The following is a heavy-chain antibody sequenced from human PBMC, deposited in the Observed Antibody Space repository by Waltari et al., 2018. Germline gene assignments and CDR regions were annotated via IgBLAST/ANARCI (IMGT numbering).Heavy chain of an antibody. J-gene: IGHJ5*02. D-gene: IGHD3-3*01. Sequence: VQLVESGGGLVQPGRSLRLSCAASGFTFDDYAMHWVRQAPGKGLEWVSGISWNSGSIGYADSVKGRFTISRDNAKNSLYLQMNSLRAEDTALYYCAKDAIGWGSGYYTGKLTNWFDPWGQGTLVTVSS. CDR3: AKDAIGWGSGYYTGKLTNWFDP. CDR2: ISWNSGSI. V-gene: IGHV3-9*01. CDR1: GFTFDDYA.